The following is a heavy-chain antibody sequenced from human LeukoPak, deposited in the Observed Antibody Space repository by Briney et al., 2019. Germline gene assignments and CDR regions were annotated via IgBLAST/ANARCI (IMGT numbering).Heavy chain of an antibody. J-gene: IGHJ4*02. Sequence: GGTLRLSCAVSGFTFSSDSTSCVRETPGKRLESVSAVISSGGTPYYTDSLKGLFSISSHNFKNTLYLYMNSLRAEDTSVCYSSKDLVCASLLGELLSYYFDYWGQGTPVTVSS. CDR1: GFTFSSDS. V-gene: IGHV3-23*01. D-gene: IGHD3-10*02. CDR3: SKDLVCASLLGELLSYYFDY. CDR2: VISSGGTP.